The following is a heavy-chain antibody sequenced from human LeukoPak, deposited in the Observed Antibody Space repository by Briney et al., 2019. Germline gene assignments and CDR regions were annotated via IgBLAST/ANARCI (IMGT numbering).Heavy chain of an antibody. CDR3: ARLRPHYSNYDLGYFDY. Sequence: SETLSLTCAVYGGPFSGYYWSWIRQPPGKGLEWIGEINHSGSTNYNPSLKSRVTISVDTSKNQFSLKLSSVTAADTAVYYCARLRPHYSNYDLGYFDYWGQGTLVTVSS. V-gene: IGHV4-34*01. D-gene: IGHD4-11*01. CDR2: INHSGST. CDR1: GGPFSGYY. J-gene: IGHJ4*02.